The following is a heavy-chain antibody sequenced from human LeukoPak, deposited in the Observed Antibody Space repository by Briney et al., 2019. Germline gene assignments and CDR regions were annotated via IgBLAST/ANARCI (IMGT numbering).Heavy chain of an antibody. CDR2: INHSGST. CDR3: ARGGPSVYCSSTSCSWWFDP. D-gene: IGHD2-2*01. CDR1: GGSFSGYY. J-gene: IGHJ5*02. V-gene: IGHV4-34*01. Sequence: SETLSLTCAVYGGSFSGYYWSWIRQPPGEGLEWIGEINHSGSTNYNPSLKSRVTISVDTTKNQFSLKLSSVTAADTAVYYCARGGPSVYCSSTSCSWWFDPWGQGTLVTVSS.